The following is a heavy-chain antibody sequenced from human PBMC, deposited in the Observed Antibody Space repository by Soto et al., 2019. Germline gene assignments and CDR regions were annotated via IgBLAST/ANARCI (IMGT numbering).Heavy chain of an antibody. CDR3: ARDPSYYGSGSLDV. CDR2: IYYSGST. D-gene: IGHD3-10*01. CDR1: GGSISSGGYY. J-gene: IGHJ6*02. V-gene: IGHV4-31*03. Sequence: QVQLQESGPGLVKPSQTLSLTCTVSGGSISSGGYYWSWIRQHPGKGLEWIGYIYYSGSTYYNPSLKSRVTXXVXTXKNQCALKLSSVTAADTAVYYCARDPSYYGSGSLDVWGQGTTVTVSS.